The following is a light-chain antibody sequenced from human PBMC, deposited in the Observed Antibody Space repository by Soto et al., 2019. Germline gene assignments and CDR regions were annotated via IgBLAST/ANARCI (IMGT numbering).Light chain of an antibody. CDR2: DAS. CDR3: QQYDSYSPLT. Sequence: DIQMTQSPSTLAASVGDGVAMTSRASQSISKWLAWYQQKPGTAPKLLIYDASNLESGVPSRFSGSGSGTEFTLTIRSLQPDDFATYYCQQYDSYSPLTFGGGTKVDIK. V-gene: IGKV1-5*01. CDR1: QSISKW. J-gene: IGKJ4*01.